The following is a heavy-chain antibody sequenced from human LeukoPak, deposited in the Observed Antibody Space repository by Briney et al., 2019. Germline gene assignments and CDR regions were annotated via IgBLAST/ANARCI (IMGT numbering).Heavy chain of an antibody. CDR3: ARITIRRFGSSVVGYNWFDP. J-gene: IGHJ5*02. CDR1: GGSISSSNW. CDR2: IYHSGST. V-gene: IGHV4-4*02. Sequence: PSGTLSLTCAVSGGSISSSNWWSWVRQPPGKGLEWIGEIYHSGSTNYNPSLKSRVTISVDKSKNQFSLKLSSVTAADTAVYYCARITIRRFGSSVVGYNWFDPWGQGTLVTVSS. D-gene: IGHD6-6*01.